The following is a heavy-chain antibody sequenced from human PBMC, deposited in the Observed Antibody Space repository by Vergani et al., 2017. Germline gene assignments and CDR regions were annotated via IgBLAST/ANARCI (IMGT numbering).Heavy chain of an antibody. V-gene: IGHV1-69*18. CDR2: IIPIFGTA. D-gene: IGHD5-24*01. CDR1: GGTFSSYA. CDR3: ARGNSRDGYKWDFDY. Sequence: QVQLVQSGAEVKKPGSSVKVSCKASGGTFSSYATSWVRQAPGQGLEWMGRIIPIFGTANYAQKFQGRVTITADESTSTADMELSSLRSEDTAVYYCARGNSRDGYKWDFDYWGQGTLVTVSS. J-gene: IGHJ4*02.